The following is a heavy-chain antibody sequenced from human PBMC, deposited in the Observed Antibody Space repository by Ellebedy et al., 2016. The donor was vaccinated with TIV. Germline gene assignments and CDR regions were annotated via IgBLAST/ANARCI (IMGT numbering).Heavy chain of an antibody. Sequence: GESLKISCAASGFTFTNYWMSWVRQAPGKGLEWVANINEDGSRKYYVDSVKGRFTISRDNAKNSVYLQMGSLRAEDTAVYYCARDPSCGGDCHTLDYWGQGTLVTVSS. D-gene: IGHD2-21*02. CDR2: INEDGSRK. CDR3: ARDPSCGGDCHTLDY. V-gene: IGHV3-7*03. CDR1: GFTFTNYW. J-gene: IGHJ4*02.